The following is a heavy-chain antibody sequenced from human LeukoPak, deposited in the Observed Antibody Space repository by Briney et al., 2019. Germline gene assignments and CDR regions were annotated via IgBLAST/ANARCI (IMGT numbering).Heavy chain of an antibody. CDR2: IYYSGST. CDR3: ARRRAGGMDV. CDR1: GGSISSYY. V-gene: IGHV4-59*08. Sequence: PSETLSLTCTVSGGSISSYYWSWIQQPPGKGLEWIGYIYYSGSTNYNPSLKSRVTISVDTSKNQFSLKLSSVTAADTAVYYCARRRAGGMDVWGQGTTVTVSS. J-gene: IGHJ6*02.